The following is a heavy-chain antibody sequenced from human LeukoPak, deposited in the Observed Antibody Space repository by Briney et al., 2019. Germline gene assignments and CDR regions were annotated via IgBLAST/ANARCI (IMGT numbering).Heavy chain of an antibody. J-gene: IGHJ4*02. CDR1: GGSISSSSYY. CDR2: IYYSGST. V-gene: IGHV4-39*07. D-gene: IGHD3-3*01. Sequence: SETLSLTCTVSGGSISSSSYYWGWIRQPPGKGLEWIGSIYYSGSTYYNPSLKSRVTISVDTSKNQFSLKLSSVTAADTAGYWWGGVTLRFLEWYNPYYFDYWGQGTLVTVSS. CDR3: GGVTLRFLEWYNPYYFDY.